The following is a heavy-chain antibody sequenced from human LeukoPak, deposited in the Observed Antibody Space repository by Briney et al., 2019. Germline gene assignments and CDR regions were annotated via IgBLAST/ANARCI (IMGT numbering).Heavy chain of an antibody. CDR2: MYPGASDT. CDR1: GYNFIDYW. V-gene: IGHV5-51*01. J-gene: IGHJ3*02. CDR3: ARPTGTSRNAFDI. Sequence: GESLKISCKGSGYNFIDYWIGWLRQLPGKGLEGMAIMYPGASDTRYSPSFQGQVTISADMSTGAAYLHWSSLKASDTAMYYCARPTGTSRNAFDIWGQGTMVTVSS. D-gene: IGHD2-2*01.